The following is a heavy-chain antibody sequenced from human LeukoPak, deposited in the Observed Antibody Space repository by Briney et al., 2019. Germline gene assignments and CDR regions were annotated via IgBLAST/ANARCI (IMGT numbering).Heavy chain of an antibody. CDR2: ISGSGGST. CDR1: GFTFSSYA. D-gene: IGHD3-3*01. J-gene: IGHJ6*02. CDR3: AKDQSEYYDFWSGYWNYYYGMDV. V-gene: IGHV3-23*01. Sequence: GGSLRLSCAASGFTFSSYAMSWVRQAPGKGLEWVSAISGSGGSTYYADSVKGRFTISRDNFKNTLYLQMNSLRAEDTAVYYCAKDQSEYYDFWSGYWNYYYGMDVWGQGTTVTVSS.